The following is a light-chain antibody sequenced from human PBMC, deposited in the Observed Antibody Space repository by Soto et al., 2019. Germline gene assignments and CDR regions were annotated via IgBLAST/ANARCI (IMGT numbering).Light chain of an antibody. Sequence: EIVLTQSPGTLSLSPGERATLSCRASQSVSSSYLAWYQQKPGQAPRLLIYGACNRATGIPDRFSGSRSGTDYSLTISRLEPENFAVYYCQQYCSSPFFGPGTKVDIK. V-gene: IGKV3-20*01. CDR3: QQYCSSPF. CDR2: GAC. J-gene: IGKJ3*01. CDR1: QSVSSSY.